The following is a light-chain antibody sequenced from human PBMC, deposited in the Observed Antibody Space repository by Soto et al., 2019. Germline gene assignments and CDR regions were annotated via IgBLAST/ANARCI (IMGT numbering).Light chain of an antibody. V-gene: IGLV3-25*03. CDR2: KDS. Sequence: SYELTQPPSVSVSPGQTARITCSGDALPKQYAYWYQQKPGQAPVLVIYKDSERPSGIPERFSGSSSGTTVTLTISGVQAEDEADYYCQSADSSGRVVFGGGTKLTV. J-gene: IGLJ2*01. CDR1: ALPKQY. CDR3: QSADSSGRVV.